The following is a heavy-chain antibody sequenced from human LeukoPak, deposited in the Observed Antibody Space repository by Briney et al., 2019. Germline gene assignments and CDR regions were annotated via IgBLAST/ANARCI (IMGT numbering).Heavy chain of an antibody. D-gene: IGHD2-15*01. CDR3: AREFGHCSGDNCFYFFDS. J-gene: IGHJ4*02. Sequence: ASVKVSCKASGYTFTSYGISWVRQAPGQGLEWMGWISAYNGNTNFLQKFQGRVTVTTDISTNTAYMELRRLRSDDTAVYYCAREFGHCSGDNCFYFFDSWGQGSLVIVSS. CDR2: ISAYNGNT. CDR1: GYTFTSYG. V-gene: IGHV1-18*01.